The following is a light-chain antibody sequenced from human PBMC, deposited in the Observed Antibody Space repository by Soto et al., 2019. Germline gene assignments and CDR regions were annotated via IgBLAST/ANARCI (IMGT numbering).Light chain of an antibody. CDR2: EVT. J-gene: IGLJ3*02. Sequence: SVLTQPASVSGSPGQSITISCTGTSSDVGGYHYVSWYQQHPGKAPRLMIYEVTNRPSGVSNRFSGSKSGNTASLTISGLQAEDEADYYCGSYTSTNTRVFGGGTQLTVL. CDR1: SSDVGGYHY. CDR3: GSYTSTNTRV. V-gene: IGLV2-14*03.